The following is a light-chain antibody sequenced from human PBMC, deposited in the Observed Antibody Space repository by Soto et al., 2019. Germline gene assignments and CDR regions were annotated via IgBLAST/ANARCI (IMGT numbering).Light chain of an antibody. V-gene: IGLV2-14*01. CDR2: EVN. J-gene: IGLJ1*01. CDR3: SSYSSTSTPYV. Sequence: QSVLTQPASVSGSPGQSVTVSCALRSSDVGSHNYVSWYQQHPGKAPKLIIFEVNSRPSGVSNRFSGSKSGSAASLTISGLQAEDEADYYCSSYSSTSTPYVFGGGTKVTVL. CDR1: SSDVGSHNY.